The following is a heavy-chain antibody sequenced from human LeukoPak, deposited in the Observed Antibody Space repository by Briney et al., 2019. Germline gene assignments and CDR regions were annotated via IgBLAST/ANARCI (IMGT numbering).Heavy chain of an antibody. Sequence: SETLSLTCTVSGYSISSGYYWGRIRQPPGKGLEWIGSIYHSGSTYYNPSLKSRVTISVDTSRNQFSLKLSSVTAADTAVYYCASYGSGSYFEDYYMDVWGKGTTVTVSS. D-gene: IGHD3-10*01. CDR2: IYHSGST. CDR1: GYSISSGYY. V-gene: IGHV4-38-2*02. CDR3: ASYGSGSYFEDYYMDV. J-gene: IGHJ6*03.